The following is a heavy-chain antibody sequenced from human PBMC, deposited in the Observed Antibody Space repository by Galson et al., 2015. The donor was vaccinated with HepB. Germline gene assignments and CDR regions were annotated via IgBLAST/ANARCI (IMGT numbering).Heavy chain of an antibody. J-gene: IGHJ3*02. CDR3: AGVRWVDRAFDI. Sequence: SLRLSCAASGFTFSTYDLHWVRQVTGKGLEWVSAISTDGDPFYADSVGGRFTISRENAKNAWYLQMNSMRVKDTAVYYCAGVRWVDRAFDIWGHGTMVTVSS. V-gene: IGHV3-13*05. D-gene: IGHD4-23*01. CDR2: ISTDGDP. CDR1: GFTFSTYD.